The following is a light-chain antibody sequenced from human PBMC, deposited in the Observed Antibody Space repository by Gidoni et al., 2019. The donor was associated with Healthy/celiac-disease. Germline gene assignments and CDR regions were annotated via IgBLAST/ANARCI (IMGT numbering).Light chain of an antibody. V-gene: IGKV1-5*03. J-gene: IGKJ1*01. CDR3: QQYNSYSGT. CDR1: QSISSW. CDR2: KAS. Sequence: DIQMTQSPSTLSASGGDRVTITCRASQSISSWLAWYQQKPGKAPKLLIYKASSLESGVPSRFSGSGSGTEFTLTISSLHPDDFATYYCQQYNSYSGTFGQGTKVEIK.